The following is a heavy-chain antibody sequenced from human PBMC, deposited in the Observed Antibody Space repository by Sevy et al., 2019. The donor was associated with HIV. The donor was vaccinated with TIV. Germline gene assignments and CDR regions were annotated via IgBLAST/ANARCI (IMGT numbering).Heavy chain of an antibody. CDR3: ARDCSSTSCLWGLDV. D-gene: IGHD2-2*01. J-gene: IGHJ6*02. CDR1: GFTFRSYW. Sequence: GGSLRLSCAASGFTFRSYWMSWVRQAPGKGLEWVANIKRDGSEKYYVDSVKGRFTISRDNAKNYLYLQMNSLRAEDTAVYYCARDCSSTSCLWGLDVWGQGTTVTVSS. CDR2: IKRDGSEK. V-gene: IGHV3-7*03.